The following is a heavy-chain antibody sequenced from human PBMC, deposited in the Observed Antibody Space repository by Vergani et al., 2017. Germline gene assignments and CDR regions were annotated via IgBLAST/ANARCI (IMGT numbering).Heavy chain of an antibody. CDR1: GFTFSSYA. Sequence: EVQLLESGGGLVQPGGSLRLSCAASGFTFSSYAMSWVRQVPGKGLEWVSCISGSGGNTYYANSVKGRFTTSRDNSKNTLYLQMNSLRADDTAVYYCAKGVYCSSTSCYEGRGYYYGMGVWGQGTTVTFSS. J-gene: IGHJ6*02. CDR3: AKGVYCSSTSCYEGRGYYYGMGV. D-gene: IGHD2-2*01. CDR2: ISGSGGNT. V-gene: IGHV3-23*01.